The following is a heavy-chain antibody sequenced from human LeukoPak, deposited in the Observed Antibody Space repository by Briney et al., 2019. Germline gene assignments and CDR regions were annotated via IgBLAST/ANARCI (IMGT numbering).Heavy chain of an antibody. CDR2: IYTSGST. D-gene: IGHD1-26*01. V-gene: IGHV4-4*09. CDR3: ATYSGSYHLTFDI. CDR1: GGSISSYY. Sequence: SETLSLTCTVSGGSISSYYWSWIRQPPRKGLEWIGYIYTSGSTNYNPSLKSRVTISVDTSKNQFSLKLSSVTAADTAVYYCATYSGSYHLTFDIWGQGTMVTVSS. J-gene: IGHJ3*02.